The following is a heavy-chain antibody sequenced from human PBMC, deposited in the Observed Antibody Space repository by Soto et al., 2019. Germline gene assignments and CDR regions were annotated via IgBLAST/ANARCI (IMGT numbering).Heavy chain of an antibody. J-gene: IGHJ4*02. D-gene: IGHD3-9*01. CDR2: IIPILGIA. V-gene: IGHV1-69*04. Sequence: ASVKVSCKASVGTFSSYTISWVRLAPGQGLEWMGRIIPILGIANYAQKFQGRVTITADKSTSTAYMELSSLRSEDTAVYYCAREYYDILTGYYIDYWGQGTLVTVSS. CDR1: VGTFSSYT. CDR3: AREYYDILTGYYIDY.